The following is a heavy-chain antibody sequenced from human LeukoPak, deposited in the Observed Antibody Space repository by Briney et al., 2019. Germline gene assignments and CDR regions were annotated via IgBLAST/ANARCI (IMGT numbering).Heavy chain of an antibody. V-gene: IGHV3-23*01. CDR3: ARAPVTSCRGAYCYPFDY. D-gene: IGHD2-21*01. CDR1: GFTLSSYA. J-gene: IGHJ4*02. CDR2: TSSSDAGT. Sequence: PGGSLRLSCAASGFTLSSYAVSWVRQAPGKGLEWVAATSSSDAGTYHADSVRGRFTISRDNSKNTLYLQMNSLRAEDAAVYYCARAPVTSCRGAYCYPFDYWGQGTLVTVSS.